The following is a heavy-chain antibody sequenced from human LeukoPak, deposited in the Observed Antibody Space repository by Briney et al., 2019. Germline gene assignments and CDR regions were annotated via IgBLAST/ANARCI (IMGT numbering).Heavy chain of an antibody. Sequence: SETLSLTCAIYGGSFSGYYWSWIRQPPGKGLEWIGEIKDSGSANYNPSLKSRVFISVDTSKNQFSLKLRSVTAADTAVYYCARGKGYTTSSRHRGIDNWGQGTLVTVSS. D-gene: IGHD6-6*01. CDR3: ARGKGYTTSSRHRGIDN. J-gene: IGHJ4*02. CDR1: GGSFSGYY. V-gene: IGHV4-34*01. CDR2: IKDSGSA.